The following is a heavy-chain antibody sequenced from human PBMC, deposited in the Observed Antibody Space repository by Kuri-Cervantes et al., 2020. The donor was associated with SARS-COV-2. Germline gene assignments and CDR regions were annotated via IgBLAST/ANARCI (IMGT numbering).Heavy chain of an antibody. J-gene: IGHJ4*02. Sequence: GESLKISCAASGFTFSSYSMNWVRQAPGKGLEWVSYISSSSSTIYYADSVKGRFTISRDNAKNTLYLQMNSLRAEDTAVYYCAREGYIAAGAGGGFDYWGQGTLVTVSS. CDR1: GFTFSSYS. CDR3: AREGYIAAGAGGGFDY. V-gene: IGHV3-48*04. D-gene: IGHD6-13*01. CDR2: ISSSSSTI.